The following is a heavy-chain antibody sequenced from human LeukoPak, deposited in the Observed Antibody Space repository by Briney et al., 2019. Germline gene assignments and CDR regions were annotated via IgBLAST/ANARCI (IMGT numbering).Heavy chain of an antibody. CDR1: GFTFDDYA. V-gene: IGHV3-9*03. J-gene: IGHJ6*03. D-gene: IGHD4-17*01. CDR3: AKDVEGDYSHYMDV. Sequence: PGGSLRLSCAVSGFTFDDYAMHWVRHAPGKGLEWVSGISWNSSKIGYADSVKGRFTISRDNAKSSLYLQMNSLRADDMALYYCAKDVEGDYSHYMDVWGKGTTVTVSS. CDR2: ISWNSSKI.